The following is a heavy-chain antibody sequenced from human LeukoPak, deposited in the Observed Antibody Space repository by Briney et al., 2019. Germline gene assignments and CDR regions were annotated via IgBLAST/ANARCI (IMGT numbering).Heavy chain of an antibody. CDR2: IYNSGST. D-gene: IGHD3-10*01. CDR1: GGSLSSYS. Sequence: SETLSLTCTVSGGSLSSYSWSWIRQPPGKGLEWIGYIYNSGSTNYTPSLKRRVTISLDTSKNQFSLKLTSVTAADTAVYYCARAVRYFDPWGRGTLVTLSS. J-gene: IGHJ2*01. CDR3: ARAVRYFDP. V-gene: IGHV4-59*01.